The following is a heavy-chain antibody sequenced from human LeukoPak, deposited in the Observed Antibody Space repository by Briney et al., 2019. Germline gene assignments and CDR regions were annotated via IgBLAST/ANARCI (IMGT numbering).Heavy chain of an antibody. CDR2: IYPGDSDT. CDR3: ARLMEDRWELPLYY. V-gene: IGHV5-51*01. J-gene: IGHJ4*02. CDR1: GYRFTSYW. Sequence: GESLKISCXGSGYRFTSYWIGWVRRMPGKGLEWMGIIYPGDSDTRYSPSFQGQVTISADKSISTAYLQWSSLKASDTAMYYCARLMEDRWELPLYYWGQGTLVTVSS. D-gene: IGHD1-26*01.